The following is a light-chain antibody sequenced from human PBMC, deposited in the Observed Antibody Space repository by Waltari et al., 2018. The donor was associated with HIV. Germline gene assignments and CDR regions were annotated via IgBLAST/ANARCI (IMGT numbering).Light chain of an antibody. J-gene: IGLJ3*02. CDR2: GHN. Sequence: QSVLTQPPSVSGAPGQRVTFSCTGSSSNIGAGYDVHWYQQLPGTAPKLLIYGHNKRPSGVPDRFSGSKSGTSASLAITGLQAEDEADDYCQSYDSSLSGSWVFGGGTKLTVL. V-gene: IGLV1-40*01. CDR3: QSYDSSLSGSWV. CDR1: SSNIGAGYD.